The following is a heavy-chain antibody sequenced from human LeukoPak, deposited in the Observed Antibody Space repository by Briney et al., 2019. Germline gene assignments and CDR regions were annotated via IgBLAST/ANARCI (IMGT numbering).Heavy chain of an antibody. J-gene: IGHJ4*02. V-gene: IGHV4-34*01. CDR2: INHSGST. Sequence: SETLSLTCAVYGGSFSGYYWSWLRPPPGTGLEWIGEINHSGSTNYNPSLKSRVTISVDTSKNQFSLKLSSVTAADTAVYYCARHGYDYVWGSYRQFDYWGQGTLVTVSS. D-gene: IGHD3-16*02. CDR1: GGSFSGYY. CDR3: ARHGYDYVWGSYRQFDY.